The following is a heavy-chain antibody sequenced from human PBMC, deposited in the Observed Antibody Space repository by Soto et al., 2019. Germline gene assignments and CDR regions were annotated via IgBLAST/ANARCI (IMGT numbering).Heavy chain of an antibody. CDR1: GDSVSSNTAS. D-gene: IGHD5-12*01. CDR2: TYFRSKWYN. CDR3: AKGDNLGPKTGYAFDP. Sequence: QSLSLTCAISGDSVSSNTASWNWIRQSPSRGLEWLGRTYFRSKWYNDYAVSVKSRIIINPDTSNNQFSLQLNSVTPEDTAVYFCAKGDNLGPKTGYAFDPWGQGXMVTVYS. J-gene: IGHJ5*02. V-gene: IGHV6-1*01.